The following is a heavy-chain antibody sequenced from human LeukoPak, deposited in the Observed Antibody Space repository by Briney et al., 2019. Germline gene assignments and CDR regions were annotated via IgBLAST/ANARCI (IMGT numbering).Heavy chain of an antibody. CDR2: IRYDGSNK. V-gene: IGHV3-30*02. Sequence: PGGSLRLSCAASGFTFSSYGMHWVRQAPGKGLEWVAFIRYDGSNKYYADSVKGRFTISRDNSKNTLCLQMNSLRAEDTAVYYCAKDQRDRELDYYYMDVWGKGTTVTVSS. CDR1: GFTFSSYG. J-gene: IGHJ6*03. D-gene: IGHD1-26*01. CDR3: AKDQRDRELDYYYMDV.